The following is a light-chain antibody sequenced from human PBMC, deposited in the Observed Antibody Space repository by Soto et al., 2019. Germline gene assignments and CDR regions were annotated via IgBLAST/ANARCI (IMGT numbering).Light chain of an antibody. V-gene: IGLV1-44*01. CDR3: AAWDDSLNGPL. J-gene: IGLJ2*01. Sequence: QSVLTQRPSASGTPGQRVTISCSGSSSNIGSNTVNWYQQLPGTAPKLLIYSNNQRPSGVPDRFSGSKSGTSASLAISGLQSEDEADYYCAAWDDSLNGPLFGGGTKLTVL. CDR2: SNN. CDR1: SSNIGSNT.